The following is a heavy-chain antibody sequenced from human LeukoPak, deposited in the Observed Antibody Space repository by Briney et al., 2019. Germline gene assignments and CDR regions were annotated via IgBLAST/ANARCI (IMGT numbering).Heavy chain of an antibody. CDR1: GFTFSTYW. D-gene: IGHD5-18*01. Sequence: GGSLRLSCVASGFTFSTYWMGWVRQAPGKGLEWLANINPGGSEKYYVDSMKGRFTISRDDAKNSLYLQVDSLRADDTAVYYCARFGYAYACDYWGQGTLVTVSS. CDR2: INPGGSEK. J-gene: IGHJ4*02. V-gene: IGHV3-7*04. CDR3: ARFGYAYACDY.